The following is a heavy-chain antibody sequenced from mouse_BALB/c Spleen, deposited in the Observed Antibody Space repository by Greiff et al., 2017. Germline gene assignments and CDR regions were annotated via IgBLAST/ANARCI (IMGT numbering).Heavy chain of an antibody. D-gene: IGHD3-2*01. CDR2: INPSNGGT. V-gene: IGHV1S81*02. CDR3: TRSGTARATYAMDY. Sequence: VQLQQSGAELVKPGASVKLSCKASGYTFTSYYMYWVKQRPGQGLEWIGEINPSNGGTNFNEKFKSKATLTVDKSSSTAYMQLSSLTSEDSAVYYCTRSGTARATYAMDYWGQGTSVTVSS. CDR1: GYTFTSYY. J-gene: IGHJ4*01.